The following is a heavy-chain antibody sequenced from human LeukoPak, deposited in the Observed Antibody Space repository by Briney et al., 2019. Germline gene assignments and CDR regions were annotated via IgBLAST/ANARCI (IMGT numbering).Heavy chain of an antibody. CDR2: IDPSDSYT. J-gene: IGHJ6*02. D-gene: IGHD1-1*01. CDR1: GYSFTSYW. V-gene: IGHV5-10-1*01. Sequence: PGESLQISCKGSGYSFTSYWISWVRQMPGKGLEWMGRIDPSDSYTNYSSSFQGHVTISADKSISTAYLQWSSLKASDTAMYYCARRGTEPYGMDVWGQGTTVTVSS. CDR3: ARRGTEPYGMDV.